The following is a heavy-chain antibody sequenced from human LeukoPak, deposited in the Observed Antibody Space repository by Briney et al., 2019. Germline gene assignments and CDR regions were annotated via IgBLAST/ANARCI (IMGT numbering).Heavy chain of an antibody. V-gene: IGHV1-46*01. Sequence: GASVKVSCKVSGYTLTELSMHWVRQAPGQGLEWMGIINPSGGSTSYAQKFQGRVTMTRDTSTSTVFMELSSLRSEDTAVYYCASRPGTTAPDYWGQGTLVTVSS. J-gene: IGHJ4*02. CDR1: GYTLTELS. CDR2: INPSGGST. D-gene: IGHD4-11*01. CDR3: ASRPGTTAPDY.